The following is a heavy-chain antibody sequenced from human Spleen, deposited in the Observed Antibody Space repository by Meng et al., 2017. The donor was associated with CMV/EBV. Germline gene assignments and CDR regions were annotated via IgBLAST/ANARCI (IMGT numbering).Heavy chain of an antibody. CDR2: IYHSGST. D-gene: IGHD2-2*01. CDR1: GASISSGNW. Sequence: QVQLQQWGAGLLQPSETLSLTCVVSGASISSGNWWNWVRQPPGKGLEWIGDIYHSGSTNYNPSLKSRVTISVDKSKNQFSLKLSSVTAADTAMYYCARGGGCSSSSCDLDYWGQGVLVTVSS. CDR3: ARGGGCSSSSCDLDY. V-gene: IGHV4-4*02. J-gene: IGHJ4*02.